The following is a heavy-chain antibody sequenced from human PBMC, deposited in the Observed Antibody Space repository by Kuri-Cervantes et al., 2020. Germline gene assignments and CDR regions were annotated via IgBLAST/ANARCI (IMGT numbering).Heavy chain of an antibody. J-gene: IGHJ4*02. D-gene: IGHD3-10*01. V-gene: IGHV3-48*03. CDR1: GFTFSNYE. CDR3: ARDSGAVIADS. CDR2: ISSSGSTI. Sequence: GESLKISCAASGFTFSNYEMNWVRQAPGKGLEWVSYISSSGSTIYYADSVKGRFTISRDNAKNSLYLQMNSLRAEDTAVYYCARDSGAVIADSWGQGTLVTVSS.